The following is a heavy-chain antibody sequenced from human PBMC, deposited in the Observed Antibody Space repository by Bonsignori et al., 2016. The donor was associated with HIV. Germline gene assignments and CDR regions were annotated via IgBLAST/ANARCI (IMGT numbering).Heavy chain of an antibody. CDR3: ARDVGQWYLDY. J-gene: IGHJ4*02. Sequence: WIRQPPGKGLEWIGYIYYSGSTNYNPSLKSRVTISVDTSKNQFSLKLSSVTAADTAVYYCARDVGQWYLDYWGQGTLVTVSS. V-gene: IGHV4-59*01. D-gene: IGHD6-19*01. CDR2: IYYSGST.